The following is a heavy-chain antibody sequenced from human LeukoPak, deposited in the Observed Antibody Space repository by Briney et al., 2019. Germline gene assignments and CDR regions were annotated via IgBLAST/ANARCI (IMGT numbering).Heavy chain of an antibody. V-gene: IGHV3-23*01. J-gene: IGHJ4*02. CDR2: ISGSAGST. CDR3: AKTYYYDSSGYYYVFDY. CDR1: GFTFSSYA. D-gene: IGHD3-22*01. Sequence: GGSLRLSCAASGFTFSSYAMSWVRQAPGKGLEWVSAISGSAGSTYYADSVKGRFTISRDNSKNTLYLQMNSLRAEDTAIYYCAKTYYYDSSGYYYVFDYWGQGTLATVSS.